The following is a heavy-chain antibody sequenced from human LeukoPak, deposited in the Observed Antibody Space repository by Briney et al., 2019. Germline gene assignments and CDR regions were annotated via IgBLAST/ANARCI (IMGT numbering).Heavy chain of an antibody. CDR3: ATAGQQRWLLDY. V-gene: IGHV1-18*01. CDR1: GYTFTSYG. D-gene: IGHD6-19*01. Sequence: ASVKVSCKASGYTFTSYGISWVRQAPGQGLEWMGWISAYNGNTNYAQKFQGRVTMTEDTSTDTAYMELSSLRSEDTAVYYCATAGQQRWLLDYWGQGTLVTVSS. CDR2: ISAYNGNT. J-gene: IGHJ4*02.